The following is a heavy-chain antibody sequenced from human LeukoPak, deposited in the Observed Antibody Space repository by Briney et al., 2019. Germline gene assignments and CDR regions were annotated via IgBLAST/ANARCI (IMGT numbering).Heavy chain of an antibody. J-gene: IGHJ4*02. V-gene: IGHV3-23*01. CDR3: AKGFRSGWYLDYFDY. CDR1: GFTFSSYA. D-gene: IGHD6-19*01. CDR2: ISGSGGST. Sequence: GGSLRLSCAASGFTFSSYAMSWVRQAPGKGLEWGSAISGSGGSTYYADSVKGRFTISRDNSKNTLYLQMNSLRAEDTAVYYCAKGFRSGWYLDYFDYWGQGTLVTVSS.